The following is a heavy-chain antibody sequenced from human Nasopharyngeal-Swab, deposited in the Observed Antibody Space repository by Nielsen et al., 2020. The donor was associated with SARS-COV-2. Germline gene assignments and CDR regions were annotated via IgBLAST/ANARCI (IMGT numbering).Heavy chain of an antibody. J-gene: IGHJ4*02. Sequence: GGSLRLSCAASGLTFSSYWMHWVPQAPGKGLVWVSRINSDGSSTSYADSVKGRFTISRENAKNTLYLQMNSLRAEYTAVYYCARGPYSGYDYGGYSSSWYVGYFDYWGQGTLVTVSS. CDR3: ARGPYSGYDYGGYSSSWYVGYFDY. D-gene: IGHD6-13*01. CDR1: GLTFSSYW. V-gene: IGHV3-74*01. CDR2: INSDGSST.